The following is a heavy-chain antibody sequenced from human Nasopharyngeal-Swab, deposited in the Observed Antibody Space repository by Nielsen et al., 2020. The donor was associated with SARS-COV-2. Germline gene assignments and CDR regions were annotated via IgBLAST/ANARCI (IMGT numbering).Heavy chain of an antibody. Sequence: GGSLRLSCAASGFTFRSYAISWVRQAQGKGLEWVSFISGSDHTTYYADSVKGRFTISRDNSKNTVNLQMNSLRVEDTAIYYCAKDRDSGDDSDDYYHYYGMDVWGQGTTVTVFS. J-gene: IGHJ6*02. CDR1: GFTFRSYA. V-gene: IGHV3-23*01. CDR2: ISGSDHTT. CDR3: AKDRDSGDDSDDYYHYYGMDV. D-gene: IGHD5-12*01.